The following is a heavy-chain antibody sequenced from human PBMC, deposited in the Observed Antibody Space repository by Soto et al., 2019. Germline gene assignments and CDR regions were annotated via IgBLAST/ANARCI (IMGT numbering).Heavy chain of an antibody. CDR2: IYYSGST. D-gene: IGHD2-2*02. CDR1: GGSISSGGYY. V-gene: IGHV4-31*03. CDR3: ARGVVVPAAIVGGGYYYYGMDV. J-gene: IGHJ6*02. Sequence: PSETLSLTCTVSGGSISSGGYYWSWIRQRPGKGLEWIGYIYYSGSTYYNPSLKSRVTISVDTSKNQFSLKLSSVTAADTAVYYCARGVVVPAAIVGGGYYYYGMDVWGQGTTVTVSS.